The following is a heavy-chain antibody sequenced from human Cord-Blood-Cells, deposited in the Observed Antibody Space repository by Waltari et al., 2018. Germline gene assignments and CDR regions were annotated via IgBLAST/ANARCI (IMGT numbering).Heavy chain of an antibody. CDR2: IIPILGTA. V-gene: IGHV1-69*01. CDR3: ARSGGSFSSSWYYFDY. CDR1: GGTFSSYA. J-gene: IGHJ4*02. D-gene: IGHD6-13*01. Sequence: QVQLVQSGAEVKKPGSSVKVSCKASGGTFSSYAISWVRQAPGPGLEWMGGIIPILGTANDAQKFQGRVTITADESTSTAYMELSSLRSEDTAVYYCARSGGSFSSSWYYFDYWGQGTLVTVSS.